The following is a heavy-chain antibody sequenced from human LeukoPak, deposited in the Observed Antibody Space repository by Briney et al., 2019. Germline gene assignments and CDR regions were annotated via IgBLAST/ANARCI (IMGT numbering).Heavy chain of an antibody. J-gene: IGHJ6*02. CDR1: GYTFTGHY. D-gene: IGHD3-10*02. V-gene: IGHV1-18*04. CDR3: VRSGWSGGLDV. CDR2: ITAYNSKT. Sequence: ASVKVSCKASGYTFTGHYIHWVRQAPGQGLEWMGWITAYNSKTNYVQKLQGRVTLTPDASTSTAYMELRSLTSDDTAVYYCVRSGWSGGLDVWGQGTTVTVSS.